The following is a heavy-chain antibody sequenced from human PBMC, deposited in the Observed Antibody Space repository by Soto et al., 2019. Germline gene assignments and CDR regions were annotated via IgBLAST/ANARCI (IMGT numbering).Heavy chain of an antibody. V-gene: IGHV1-69*04. CDR3: ARDGLGGFGGVIEQFDY. Sequence: ASVKVSCKASGGTFSSYTISWVRQAPGQGLEWMGRIIPILGIANYAQKFQGRVTITADKSTSTAYMELSSLRSEDTAVYYCARDGLGGFGGVIEQFDYWGQGTLVTVSS. CDR2: IIPILGIA. J-gene: IGHJ4*02. D-gene: IGHD3-16*02. CDR1: GGTFSSYT.